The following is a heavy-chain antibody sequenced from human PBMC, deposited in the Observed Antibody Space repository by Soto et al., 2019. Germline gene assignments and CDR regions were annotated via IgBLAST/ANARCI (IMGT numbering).Heavy chain of an antibody. Sequence: PSETLSLTCLVSGFPISSPYSWGWIRQPSGKGLEWIGSISHSGTTSYSPSLKSRVSISVDTSKNQVSLKLTSVTAADTAVYFCARVTMVIRDSDHFGVDVWGHGTTVTVSS. D-gene: IGHD4-17*01. CDR2: ISHSGTT. CDR1: GFPISSPYS. V-gene: IGHV4-38-2*02. J-gene: IGHJ6*02. CDR3: ARVTMVIRDSDHFGVDV.